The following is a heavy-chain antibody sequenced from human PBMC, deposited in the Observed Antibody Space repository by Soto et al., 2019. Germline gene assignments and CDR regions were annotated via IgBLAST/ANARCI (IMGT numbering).Heavy chain of an antibody. Sequence: AASVKVSCKASGFTFTSSAVQWVRQARGQRLEWIGWIVVGSGNTNYAQKFQERVTITRDMSTSTAYMELSSLRSEDTAVYYCAAPWSSGSSFDYWGQGTLVTVSS. CDR1: GFTFTSSA. CDR3: AAPWSSGSSFDY. CDR2: IVVGSGNT. V-gene: IGHV1-58*01. D-gene: IGHD3-22*01. J-gene: IGHJ4*02.